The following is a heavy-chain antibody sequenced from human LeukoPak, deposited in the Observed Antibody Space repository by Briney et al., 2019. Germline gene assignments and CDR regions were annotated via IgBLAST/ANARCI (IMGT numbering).Heavy chain of an antibody. J-gene: IGHJ5*02. Sequence: PGGSLRLSCAASGFTFSSYDMTWVRQAPGKGLEWVSAISGSGGSTYYADSVKGRFTISRDNSKNTLYLQMNSLRAEDTAVYYCAKDPGSAAVNWFDPWGQGTLVTVSS. V-gene: IGHV3-23*01. CDR2: ISGSGGST. D-gene: IGHD1-14*01. CDR3: AKDPGSAAVNWFDP. CDR1: GFTFSSYD.